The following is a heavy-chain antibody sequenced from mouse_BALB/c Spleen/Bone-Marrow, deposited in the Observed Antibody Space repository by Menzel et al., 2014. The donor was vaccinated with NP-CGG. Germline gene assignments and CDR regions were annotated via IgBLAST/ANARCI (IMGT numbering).Heavy chain of an antibody. Sequence: QVHVKQSGPELVKPGALVKISCKASGYTFTNFDISWVQQRPGQGLEWIGWIYPGDGTTKYTEKFKGKASLTTDKSSSTAYIQLNSLTSDNSAVYFCARGGYFGNAFAYWGQGTLVSVSA. D-gene: IGHD2-1*01. CDR2: IYPGDGTT. CDR1: GYTFTNFD. V-gene: IGHV1S56*01. J-gene: IGHJ3*01. CDR3: ARGGYFGNAFAY.